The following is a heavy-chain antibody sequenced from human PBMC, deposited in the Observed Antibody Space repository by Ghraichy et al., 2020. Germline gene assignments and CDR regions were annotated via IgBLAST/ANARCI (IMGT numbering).Heavy chain of an antibody. CDR3: TRDPGYCSTSTCYAEVGWFDP. D-gene: IGHD2-2*01. CDR2: ISGSGGNT. V-gene: IGHV3-23*01. Sequence: GGSLRLSCAASGFMFGSNAMSWVRQAPGKGLEWVSTISGSGGNTHYAESVKGRFTISRDNSKNTVDLHMNSLRADDTAVYYCTRDPGYCSTSTCYAEVGWFDPWGQGALVTVSS. J-gene: IGHJ5*02. CDR1: GFMFGSNA.